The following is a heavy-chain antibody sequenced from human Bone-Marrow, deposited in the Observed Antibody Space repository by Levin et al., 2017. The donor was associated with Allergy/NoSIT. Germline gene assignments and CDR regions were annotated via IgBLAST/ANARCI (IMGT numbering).Heavy chain of an antibody. CDR1: GGSVSSGSYY. J-gene: IGHJ3*02. CDR2: IYYSGST. Sequence: SETLSLTCTVSGGSVSSGSYYWSWIRQPPGKGLEWIGYIYYSGSTNYNPSLKSRVTISVDTSKNQFSLKLSSVTAADTAVYYCARLNRKTTVTPQDAFDIWGQGTMVTVSS. CDR3: ARLNRKTTVTPQDAFDI. V-gene: IGHV4-61*01. D-gene: IGHD4-17*01.